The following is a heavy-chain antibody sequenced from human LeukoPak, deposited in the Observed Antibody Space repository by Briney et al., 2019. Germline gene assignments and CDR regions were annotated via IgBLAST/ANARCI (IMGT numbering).Heavy chain of an antibody. CDR2: ISYDGSNK. V-gene: IGHV3-30-3*01. D-gene: IGHD6-13*01. CDR1: GFTFSSYA. J-gene: IGHJ3*02. CDR3: ARDLPMNSSSWNDAFDI. Sequence: GGSLRLSCAASGFTFSSYAMHWVRQAPGKGLEWVAVISYDGSNKYYADSVKGRFTISRDNSKNTLYLQMNSLRAEDTAVYYCARDLPMNSSSWNDAFDIWGQGTMVTVSS.